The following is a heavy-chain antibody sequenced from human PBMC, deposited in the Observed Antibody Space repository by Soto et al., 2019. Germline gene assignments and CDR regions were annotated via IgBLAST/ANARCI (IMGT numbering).Heavy chain of an antibody. CDR1: GLSVSSNY. CDR2: IHSGGNT. D-gene: IGHD3-10*01. CDR3: VGTLVRGLPFDP. V-gene: IGHV3-66*01. Sequence: VQLVESGGALVQPGGSLRLSCAASGLSVSSNYITWVRQAPGKGLEWVSVIHSGGNTFYADSVKGRFTISRDNSKNTVSLQMNGLTAEDTAVYYCVGTLVRGLPFDPWGQGTLVTVSS. J-gene: IGHJ5*02.